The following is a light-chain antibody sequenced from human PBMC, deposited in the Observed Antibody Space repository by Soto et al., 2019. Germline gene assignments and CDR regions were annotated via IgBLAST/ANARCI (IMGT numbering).Light chain of an antibody. V-gene: IGLV2-14*01. CDR2: EVS. J-gene: IGLJ2*01. Sequence: QSALTQPASVSGSPGQSITISCTGTSSDVGAYNYVSWYQQHPGKAPKLMIYEVSNRPSGVSNHFSGSKSGNTASLTISGLQAEDEADYYCSSYTSISTLVFGGGTKVTVL. CDR1: SSDVGAYNY. CDR3: SSYTSISTLV.